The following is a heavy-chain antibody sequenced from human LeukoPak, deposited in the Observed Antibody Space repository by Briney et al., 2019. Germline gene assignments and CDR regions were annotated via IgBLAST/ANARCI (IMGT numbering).Heavy chain of an antibody. CDR3: ARDLGHTGYDLYDY. V-gene: IGHV3-7*01. J-gene: IGHJ4*02. CDR1: GINFRGYW. CDR2: MKQDGSEK. D-gene: IGHD5-12*01. Sequence: GGSLRLSCAVSGINFRGYWMAWVRQAPGKGLEWVANMKQDGSEKYYVDSVKGRFTISRDNAKNSLYLEMDSLRVEDTAVYYCARDLGHTGYDLYDYWGQGTLVTVSS.